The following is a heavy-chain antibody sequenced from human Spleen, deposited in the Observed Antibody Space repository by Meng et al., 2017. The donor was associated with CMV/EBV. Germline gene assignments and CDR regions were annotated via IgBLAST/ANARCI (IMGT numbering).Heavy chain of an antibody. Sequence: VQLLESGAGLLKPSETLSLTCAVYGGSFSGYYWSWIRQPPGKGLEWIGEINHSGSTNYNPSLKSRVTISVDTSKNQFSLKLSSVTAADTAVYYCARGRDPQYYYDSSGPDYWGQGTLVTVSS. CDR2: INHSGST. D-gene: IGHD3-22*01. J-gene: IGHJ4*02. V-gene: IGHV4-34*01. CDR1: GGSFSGYY. CDR3: ARGRDPQYYYDSSGPDY.